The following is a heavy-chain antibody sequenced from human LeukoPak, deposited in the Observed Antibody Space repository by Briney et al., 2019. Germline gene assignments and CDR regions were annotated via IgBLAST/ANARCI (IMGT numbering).Heavy chain of an antibody. Sequence: PSETLSLTCAVYGGSFSGYYWSWIRQPPGKGLEWIGEINHSGSSNYNPSLKSRVTISVDTSKTQFSLKLSSMTAADTAVYYCARIGYSGGYWGQGTLVTVSS. CDR1: GGSFSGYY. CDR2: INHSGSS. D-gene: IGHD2-15*01. J-gene: IGHJ4*02. V-gene: IGHV4-34*01. CDR3: ARIGYSGGY.